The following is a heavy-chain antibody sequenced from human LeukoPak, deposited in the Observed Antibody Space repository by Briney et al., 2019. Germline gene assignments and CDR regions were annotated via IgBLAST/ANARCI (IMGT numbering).Heavy chain of an antibody. J-gene: IGHJ4*02. CDR2: ISAYNGNT. CDR1: GYTFTSYG. CDR3: ARVSSSWYKVGYFDY. Sequence: GASVKVSCKASGYTFTSYGISWVRQVPGQGLEWMGWISAYNGNTNYAQKLQGRVTMTTDTSTSTAYMELRSLRSDDTAVYYCARVSSSWYKVGYFDYWGQGTLVTVSS. D-gene: IGHD6-13*01. V-gene: IGHV1-18*01.